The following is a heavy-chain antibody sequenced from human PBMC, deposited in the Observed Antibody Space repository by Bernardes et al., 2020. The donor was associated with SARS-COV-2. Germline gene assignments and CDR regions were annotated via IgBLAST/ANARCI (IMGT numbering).Heavy chain of an antibody. V-gene: IGHV3-33*01. CDR3: AGDFPALEMATIMHFQH. Sequence: GGSLRLSCAASGFTFSSYVLHWVRQAPGKGLEWVAVIWYDGSNKYYADSVKGRFTISRDNSKNTLYLQMNSLRAEDTAVYYCAGDFPALEMATIMHFQHWGQGTLVTVSS. CDR1: GFTFSSYV. CDR2: IWYDGSNK. J-gene: IGHJ1*01. D-gene: IGHD5-12*01.